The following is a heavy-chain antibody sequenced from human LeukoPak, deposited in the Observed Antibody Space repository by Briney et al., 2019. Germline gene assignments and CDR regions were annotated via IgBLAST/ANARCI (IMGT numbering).Heavy chain of an antibody. J-gene: IGHJ4*02. V-gene: IGHV3-23*01. D-gene: IGHD5-12*01. CDR2: ISPGGGPT. CDR3: AKDGAWLRFDD. Sequence: GGTLRLSCAGSGFPFSSHGMNWVRQAPGKGLEWVSGISPGGGPTYYADSVRGRFTISRDDSKNTLYLQMKNLRAEDTAVYYCAKDGAWLRFDDWGQGTLVTVSS. CDR1: GFPFSSHG.